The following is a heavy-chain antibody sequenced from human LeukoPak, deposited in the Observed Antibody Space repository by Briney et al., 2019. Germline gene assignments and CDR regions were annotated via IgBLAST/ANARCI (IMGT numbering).Heavy chain of an antibody. Sequence: PGGSLRLSCAASGFTFSSYWMSWVRQAPGKGLEWVAHIKQDGSEKYYVDSVKGRFTISRDNAKNSLYLQMNSLRAEDTAVYYCARMEATVTTEIYHFDYWGQGTLVTVSS. CDR1: GFTFSSYW. J-gene: IGHJ4*02. CDR2: IKQDGSEK. V-gene: IGHV3-7*01. D-gene: IGHD4-17*01. CDR3: ARMEATVTTEIYHFDY.